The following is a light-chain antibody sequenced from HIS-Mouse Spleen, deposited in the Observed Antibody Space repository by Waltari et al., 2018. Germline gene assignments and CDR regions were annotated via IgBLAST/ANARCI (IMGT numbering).Light chain of an antibody. Sequence: QSALTQPASVSGFPGLSITIFCTGPISDVGGYYYVSWYQQHPGKPPKLITYDVSNRPSGVSNRFSGSKSGNTASLTISGLQAEDEADYYCSSYTSSSFNVVFGGGTKLTVL. CDR2: DVS. V-gene: IGLV2-14*03. J-gene: IGLJ2*01. CDR1: ISDVGGYYY. CDR3: SSYTSSSFNVV.